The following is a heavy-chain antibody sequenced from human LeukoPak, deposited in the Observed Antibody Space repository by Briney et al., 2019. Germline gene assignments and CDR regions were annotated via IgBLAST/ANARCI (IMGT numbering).Heavy chain of an antibody. D-gene: IGHD3-3*01. CDR2: IYSGGST. Sequence: PGGSLRLSCAASGFTVSSNYMSWVRQAPGKGLEWVSVIYSGGSTYYADSVKGRFTISRHNSKNTLYLQMNSLSAEETAVYYCAKIWSGYYNYWGQGTLVTVSS. CDR1: GFTVSSNY. CDR3: AKIWSGYYNY. V-gene: IGHV3-53*04. J-gene: IGHJ4*02.